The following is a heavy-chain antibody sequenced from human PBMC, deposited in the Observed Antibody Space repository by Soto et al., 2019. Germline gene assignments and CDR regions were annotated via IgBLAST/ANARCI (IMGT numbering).Heavy chain of an antibody. CDR1: GFTFSSYS. Sequence: GGSLRLSCAASGFTFSSYSMDWVRQAPGKGLEWVSYISSSSTTMYYADSVKGRFTISRDNAKNSLYLQMNSLRSEDTAVYYCARDLYSSSFFWFDAWGRGTLVTVSS. CDR3: ARDLYSSSFFWFDA. CDR2: ISSSSTTM. J-gene: IGHJ5*02. D-gene: IGHD2-2*01. V-gene: IGHV3-48*01.